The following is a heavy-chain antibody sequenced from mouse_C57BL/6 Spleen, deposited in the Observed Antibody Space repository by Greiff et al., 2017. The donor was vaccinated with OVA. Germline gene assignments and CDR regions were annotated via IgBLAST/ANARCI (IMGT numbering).Heavy chain of an antibody. CDR1: GFNIKDDY. CDR3: TTRYYGSSYEDY. D-gene: IGHD1-1*01. Sequence: VQLQQSGAELVRPGASVKLSCTASGFNIKDDYMHWVKQRPEQGLEWIGWIDPENGDTESASKFQGKATITADTSSNTAYLQLSSLTSEDTAVYYCTTRYYGSSYEDYWGQGTTLTVSS. CDR2: IDPENGDT. V-gene: IGHV14-4*01. J-gene: IGHJ2*01.